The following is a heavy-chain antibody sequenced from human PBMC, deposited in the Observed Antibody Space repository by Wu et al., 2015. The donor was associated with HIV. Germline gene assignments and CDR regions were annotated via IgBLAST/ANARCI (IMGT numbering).Heavy chain of an antibody. J-gene: IGHJ4*02. CDR2: INPSGGST. CDR1: GYTFTNYY. CDR3: AEGGDSRWGATSYFDY. Sequence: QVQLVQSGAEVKKPGASVKVSCKASGYTFTNYYMHWVRQAPGQGLEWMGIINPSGGSTKYAQKFQGRVTMTRDTSTSTVYMELSSLRSEDTAVYYCAEGGDSRWGATSYFDYWGQGTLVTGLL. V-gene: IGHV1-46*01. D-gene: IGHD1-26*01.